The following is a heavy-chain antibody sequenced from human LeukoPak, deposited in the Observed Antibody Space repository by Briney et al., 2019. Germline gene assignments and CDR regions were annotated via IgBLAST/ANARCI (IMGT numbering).Heavy chain of an antibody. CDR2: ISSSNSYI. CDR3: ARTMVRGVSAIDY. D-gene: IGHD3-10*01. V-gene: IGHV3-21*01. CDR1: GFTFSSYS. J-gene: IGHJ4*02. Sequence: GGSLRLSCAASGFTFSSYSMNWVRQAPGKGLEWVSSISSSNSYIYYADSVKGRFTISRDNAKNSLYLQMNSLRAEDTAVYYCARTMVRGVSAIDYWGQGTLVTVSS.